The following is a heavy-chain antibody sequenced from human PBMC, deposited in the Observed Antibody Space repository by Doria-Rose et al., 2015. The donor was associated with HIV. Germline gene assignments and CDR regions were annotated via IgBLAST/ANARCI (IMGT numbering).Heavy chain of an antibody. CDR2: IYHSGNT. D-gene: IGHD5-18*01. CDR3: ARDLGIQLWLGY. V-gene: IGHV4-4*02. CDR1: GGSISSSNW. J-gene: IGHJ4*02. Sequence: QLPESGPGLLPPSVTLSLTCAVSGGSISSSNWWSWVRQPPGKGLEWIGQIYHSGNTNYSPSLKSRVTISADKPKNQFSLKLTSVTAADTAVYYCARDLGIQLWLGYWGQGTLVTVSS.